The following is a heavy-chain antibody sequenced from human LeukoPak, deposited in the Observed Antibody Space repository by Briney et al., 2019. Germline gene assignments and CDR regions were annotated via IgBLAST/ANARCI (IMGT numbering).Heavy chain of an antibody. CDR1: GGSFSGYY. J-gene: IGHJ4*02. Sequence: SETLSLTCAVYGGSFSGYYWSWIRQPPGKGLEWIGEINHSGSTNYSPSLKSRVTISVDTSKNQFSLKLSSVTAADTAVYYCAALWGIVGATKEEDYWGQGTLVTVSS. CDR2: INHSGST. D-gene: IGHD1-26*01. V-gene: IGHV4-34*01. CDR3: AALWGIVGATKEEDY.